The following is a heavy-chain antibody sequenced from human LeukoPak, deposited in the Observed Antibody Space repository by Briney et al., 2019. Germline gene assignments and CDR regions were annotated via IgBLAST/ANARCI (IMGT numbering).Heavy chain of an antibody. CDR3: ARDRITYYYGSGSPRYFDY. CDR2: INAGNGNT. CDR1: GYTFTSYA. D-gene: IGHD3-10*01. J-gene: IGHJ4*02. Sequence: ASVKVSCKASGYTFTSYAMHWVRQAPGQRLEWMGWINAGNGNTKYSQKFQGRVIITRDTSASTAYMELSGLRSEDTAVYYCARDRITYYYGSGSPRYFDYWGQGTLVTVSS. V-gene: IGHV1-3*01.